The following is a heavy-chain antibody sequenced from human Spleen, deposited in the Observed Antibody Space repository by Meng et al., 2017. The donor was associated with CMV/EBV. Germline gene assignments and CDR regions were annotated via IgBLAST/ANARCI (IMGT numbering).Heavy chain of an antibody. V-gene: IGHV6-1*01. Sequence: QVHLQQSGPELVNPSQTPSPTCVISGDSVSSNSVAWAWIRQSPSRGLEWLGRTYYRSKWYNDYAMFVKSRITISQDTSKNQFSLQLYSVTPEDTAVYYCARHNGGTYRFDCWGQGTLVTVSS. CDR2: TYYRSKWYN. CDR1: GDSVSSNSVA. CDR3: ARHNGGTYRFDC. J-gene: IGHJ4*02. D-gene: IGHD1-26*01.